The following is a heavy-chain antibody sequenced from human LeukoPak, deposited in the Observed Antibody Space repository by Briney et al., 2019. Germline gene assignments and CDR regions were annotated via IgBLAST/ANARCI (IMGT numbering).Heavy chain of an antibody. V-gene: IGHV3-23*01. CDR3: AKNGRSSMSPNWFDP. J-gene: IGHJ5*02. Sequence: PGGSLRLSCAASGFTFSSYAMSWVRQAPGKGLEWVSAISGSGDSTYYGDSVKGRFTISRDNSKNTLYLQMNSLRAEDTAVYYCAKNGRSSMSPNWFDPWGQGTLVTVSS. CDR1: GFTFSSYA. D-gene: IGHD6-6*01. CDR2: ISGSGDST.